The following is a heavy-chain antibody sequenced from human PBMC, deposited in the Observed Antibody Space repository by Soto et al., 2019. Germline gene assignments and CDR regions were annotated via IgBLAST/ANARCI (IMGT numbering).Heavy chain of an antibody. CDR3: ARRLRARNFDY. V-gene: IGHV4-34*01. J-gene: IGHJ4*02. D-gene: IGHD5-12*01. CDR2: ITHSGST. Sequence: QVQLQQWGAGLLKPSETLSLTCAVYGGSFSGYYWSWIRQPPGKGLEWIGEITHSGSTNYNPSLKSRVTISVDTSKNQFSLKLSSVTAADTAVYYCARRLRARNFDYWGQGTLVTVSS. CDR1: GGSFSGYY.